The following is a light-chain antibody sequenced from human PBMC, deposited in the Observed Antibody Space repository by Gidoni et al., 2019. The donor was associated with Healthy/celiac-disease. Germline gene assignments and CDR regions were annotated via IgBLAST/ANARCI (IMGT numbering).Light chain of an antibody. CDR2: EVS. J-gene: IGLJ2*01. CDR3: SSHTSSSTRV. V-gene: IGLV2-14*01. Sequence: QPALTQPASVSGSPGQSITIACTGTSRDVGGYNYVPWYQHHPGKAPKLMIYEVSNRPSGVSNRFSGSKSGNTASLTISGLQAEDEADYYCSSHTSSSTRVFGGGTKLTVL. CDR1: SRDVGGYNY.